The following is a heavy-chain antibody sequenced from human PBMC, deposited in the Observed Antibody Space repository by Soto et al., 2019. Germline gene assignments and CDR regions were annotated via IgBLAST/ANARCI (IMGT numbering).Heavy chain of an antibody. V-gene: IGHV3-7*01. D-gene: IGHD2-8*01. J-gene: IGHJ6*03. Sequence: EVQLVESGGGLVQPGGSLRLSCAASGFTFSSYWMSWVRQAPGKGLEWVANIKQDGSEKYYVDSVKGRFTISRDNAKNSLYLQRNSLRAEYTAVYYCARDPTPRMLRSLDYSYMDVWGKGTTVTVSS. CDR1: GFTFSSYW. CDR3: ARDPTPRMLRSLDYSYMDV. CDR2: IKQDGSEK.